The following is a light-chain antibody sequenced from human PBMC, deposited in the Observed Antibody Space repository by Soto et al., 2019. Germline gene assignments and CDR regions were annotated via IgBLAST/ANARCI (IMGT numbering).Light chain of an antibody. CDR1: SSNIGNNY. CDR3: GTWDSSLSAL. Sequence: QSVLTQPPSVSAAPGQKVTISCSGSSSNIGNNYVSWYQQPPGTAPKLLIYDNNKRPSGIPDRFSGSKSGTSATLGITGLQTGDEADYYCGTWDSSLSALFGTGTKV. CDR2: DNN. J-gene: IGLJ1*01. V-gene: IGLV1-51*01.